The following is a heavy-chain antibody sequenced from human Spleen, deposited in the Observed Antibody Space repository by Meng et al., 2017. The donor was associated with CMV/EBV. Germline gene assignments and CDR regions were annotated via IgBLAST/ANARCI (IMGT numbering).Heavy chain of an antibody. V-gene: IGHV4-4*02. CDR3: ARVRKSSSWYVDY. J-gene: IGHJ4*02. CDR1: VGSIRSSNW. D-gene: IGHD6-13*01. Sequence: CTVSVGSIRSSNWWSWVRQPPGKGLEWIGEIYHSGSTNYNPSLKSRVTISVDKSKNQFSLKLSSVTAADTAVYYCARVRKSSSWYVDYWGQGTLVTVSS. CDR2: IYHSGST.